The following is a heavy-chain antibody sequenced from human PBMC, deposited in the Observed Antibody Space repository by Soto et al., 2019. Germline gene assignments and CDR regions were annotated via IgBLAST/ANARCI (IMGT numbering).Heavy chain of an antibody. CDR1: GFTFSGSA. V-gene: IGHV3-73*01. J-gene: IGHJ3*02. CDR2: IRSKANSFAT. CDR3: TRQHYAALDAFDI. D-gene: IGHD3-16*01. Sequence: EVQLVESGGALVQPGGSLKLSCAASGFTFSGSAMHWVRQASGKGLEWVGRIRSKANSFATSYGASVKGRFTISRDDSKNTTFLQMNSLKTEDTALYYCTRQHYAALDAFDIWGLGTMVTVSS.